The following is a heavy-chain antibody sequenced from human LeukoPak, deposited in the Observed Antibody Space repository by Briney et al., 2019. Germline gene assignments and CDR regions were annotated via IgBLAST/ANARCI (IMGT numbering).Heavy chain of an antibody. V-gene: IGHV3-72*01. J-gene: IGHJ4*02. CDR3: ARVATIFGVVLYYFDY. CDR1: GFTFSDHY. Sequence: PGGSLRLSCAASGFTFSDHYMDWVRQAPGKGLEWVGRTRNKANSYTTEYAASVKGRFTISRDDSKNSLYLQMNSLKTEDTAVYYCARVATIFGVVLYYFDYWGQGTLVTVSS. CDR2: TRNKANSYTT. D-gene: IGHD3-3*01.